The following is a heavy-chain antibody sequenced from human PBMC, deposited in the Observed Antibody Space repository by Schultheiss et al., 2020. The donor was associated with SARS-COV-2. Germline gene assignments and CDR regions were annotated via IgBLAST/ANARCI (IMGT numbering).Heavy chain of an antibody. V-gene: IGHV4-38-2*01. CDR3: ARGYCSGGSCYHLDY. Sequence: SETLSLTCAVSGYSISSDYYWSWIRQPPGKGLEWIGEITHSGSTNYNPSLKSRITMSVDTSENQFSLKLSSVTAADTAVYYCARGYCSGGSCYHLDYWGQGTLVTVSS. D-gene: IGHD2-15*01. CDR1: GYSISSDYY. CDR2: ITHSGST. J-gene: IGHJ4*02.